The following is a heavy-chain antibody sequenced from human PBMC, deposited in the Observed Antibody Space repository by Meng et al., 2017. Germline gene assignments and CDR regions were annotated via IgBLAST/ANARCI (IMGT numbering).Heavy chain of an antibody. CDR2: ISSSGSTI. J-gene: IGHJ6*02. CDR3: ARDGGITIFGVVTPDYYYYYGMDV. V-gene: IGHV3-48*03. D-gene: IGHD3-3*01. CDR1: GFTFSSYE. Sequence: GESLRLSCAASGFTFSSYEMNWVRQAPGKGLEWVSYISSSGSTIYYADSVKGRFTISRDNAKNSLYLQMNSLRAEDTAVYYCARDGGITIFGVVTPDYYYYYGMDVWGQGTTVTVSS.